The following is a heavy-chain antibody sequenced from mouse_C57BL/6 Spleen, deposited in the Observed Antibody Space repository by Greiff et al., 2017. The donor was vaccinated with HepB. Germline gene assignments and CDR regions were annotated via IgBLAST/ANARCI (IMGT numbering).Heavy chain of an antibody. CDR2: INPNNGGT. J-gene: IGHJ4*01. Sequence: EVQLQQSGPELVKPGASVKIPCTASGYTFTDYNMDWVKQSHGKSLEWIGDINPNNGGTIYNQKFKGKATLTVDKSSSTSYMALRSLTSEDTAVYYSAREDDYGAPMDYWGQGTTVTVSS. CDR3: AREDDYGAPMDY. V-gene: IGHV1-18*01. D-gene: IGHD1-1*01. CDR1: GYTFTDYN.